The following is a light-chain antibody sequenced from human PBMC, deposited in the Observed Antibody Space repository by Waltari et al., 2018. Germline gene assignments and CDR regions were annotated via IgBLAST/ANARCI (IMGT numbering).Light chain of an antibody. CDR3: CSYAGSRTYV. V-gene: IGLV2-23*01. Sequence: QSALTQPVSVSGSPGPSITIPCTGTSSAVGSYNFVSWYQHHPGKAPKLMIFEGSRRPSGISNRFSGSKSGNTASLTISGLQAEDEADYYCCSYAGSRTYVFGAGTKVTVL. J-gene: IGLJ1*01. CDR1: SSAVGSYNF. CDR2: EGS.